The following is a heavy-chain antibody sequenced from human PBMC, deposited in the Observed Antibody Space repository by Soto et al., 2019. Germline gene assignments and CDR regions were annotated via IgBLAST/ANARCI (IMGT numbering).Heavy chain of an antibody. Sequence: VQLVQSGAEVKKSGASVKVSCKASGYTFITYYIHWVRQAPGQGLEWMGVINPNGGSKTYAQRFRGRVSMTSDTSTSTVYMELSSLRSEDTAVYYCASARPTVDADYGMDVWGQGTRVTVSS. CDR3: ASARPTVDADYGMDV. J-gene: IGHJ6*02. CDR1: GYTFITYY. CDR2: INPNGGSK. D-gene: IGHD1-1*01. V-gene: IGHV1-46*01.